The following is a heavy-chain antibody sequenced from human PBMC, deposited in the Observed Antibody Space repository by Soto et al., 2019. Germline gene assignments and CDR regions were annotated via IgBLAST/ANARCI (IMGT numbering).Heavy chain of an antibody. V-gene: IGHV3-23*01. CDR1: GFTFSNYA. Sequence: GGSLRLSCVASGFTFSNYAMSWVRQAPGKGLEWVSSVTGSGADTYYADSVKGRFTISRDNSKNTLYLQMSSLRAEDTAIYYCAKYLGAAATPDHWGQGTLVTVSS. J-gene: IGHJ4*02. CDR2: VTGSGADT. CDR3: AKYLGAAATPDH. D-gene: IGHD6-25*01.